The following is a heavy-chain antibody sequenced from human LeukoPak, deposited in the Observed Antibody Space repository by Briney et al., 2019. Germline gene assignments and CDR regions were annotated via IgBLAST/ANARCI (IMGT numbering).Heavy chain of an antibody. D-gene: IGHD3-3*01. CDR1: GLTFSSYG. CDR2: IRYDGSNK. Sequence: GGSLRLSCAASGLTFSSYGMHSVRQAPGKGLDWVAFIRYDGSNKYYADSVKGRFTISRDNSKNTLYLQMNSMRAEDTAVYYCATVKSQITIFGVVTDYWGQGTLVTVSS. V-gene: IGHV3-30*02. CDR3: ATVKSQITIFGVVTDY. J-gene: IGHJ4*02.